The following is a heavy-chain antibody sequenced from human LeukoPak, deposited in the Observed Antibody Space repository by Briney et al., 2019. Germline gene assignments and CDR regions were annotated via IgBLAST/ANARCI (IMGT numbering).Heavy chain of an antibody. J-gene: IGHJ4*02. CDR2: IKQDGSEE. D-gene: IGHD5-12*01. Sequence: GGSLRLSCAASGFTFSSYWMSWVRQAPGRGLEWVANIKQDGSEENFVDSVKGRFTISRDNAKKSLYLQMNSLRAEDTAVYYCAKYRVSNPPPRDFDFWGQGTLVTVSS. V-gene: IGHV3-7*01. CDR3: AKYRVSNPPPRDFDF. CDR1: GFTFSSYW.